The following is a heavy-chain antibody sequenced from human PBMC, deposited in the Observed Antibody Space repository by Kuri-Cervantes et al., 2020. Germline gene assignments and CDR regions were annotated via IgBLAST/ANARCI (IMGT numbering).Heavy chain of an antibody. V-gene: IGHV4-34*01. CDR3: ARGGVWFRSDYYYYMDV. Sequence: SETLSLTCAVYGESFSGYYWSWIRQPPGKGLEWIGEINHSGSTYYNPSLKSRLTISVDTSKNQFSLKLSSVTAADTAVYYCARGGVWFRSDYYYYMDVWGKGTTVTVSS. D-gene: IGHD3-10*01. CDR1: GESFSGYY. J-gene: IGHJ6*03. CDR2: INHSGST.